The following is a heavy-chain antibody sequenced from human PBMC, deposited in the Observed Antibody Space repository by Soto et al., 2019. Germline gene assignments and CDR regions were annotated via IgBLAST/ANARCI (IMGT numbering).Heavy chain of an antibody. CDR1: GFSFSSYW. Sequence: EVQLVESGGGLVQPGGSLRLSCAASGFSFSSYWMHWVRQAPGRGLMWVSRINTDGTSTSYADSVNGRLTISRDNGKNTLYLQMNSLRAEDTAVYYCARGSGFQAGVHGYWGQGILITVSS. D-gene: IGHD6-25*01. CDR2: INTDGTST. J-gene: IGHJ4*02. V-gene: IGHV3-74*01. CDR3: ARGSGFQAGVHGY.